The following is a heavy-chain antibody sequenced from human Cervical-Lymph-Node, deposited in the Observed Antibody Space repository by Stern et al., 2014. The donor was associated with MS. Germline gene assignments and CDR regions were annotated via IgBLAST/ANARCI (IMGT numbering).Heavy chain of an antibody. CDR3: ARAGIITIFGVVPSDFQH. J-gene: IGHJ1*01. V-gene: IGHV1-18*01. D-gene: IGHD3-3*01. CDR2: ISAYNGNT. CDR1: GYTFTSYG. Sequence: VQLVESGAEVKKPGASVKVSCKASGYTFTSYGISWVRQAPGQGLEWMGWISAYNGNTNYAQKLQGRVTMTTDTSTSTAYMELRSLRSDDTAVYYCARAGIITIFGVVPSDFQHWGQGTLVTVSS.